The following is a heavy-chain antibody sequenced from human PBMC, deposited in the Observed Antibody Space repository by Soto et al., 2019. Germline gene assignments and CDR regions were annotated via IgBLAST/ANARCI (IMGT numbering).Heavy chain of an antibody. Sequence: PGGSLRLSCAASGFTFSSYGMHWVRQAPGKGLEWVAVISYDGSNKYYADSVKGRFTISRDNSKNTLYLQMNSLRAEDTAVYYCAKDLMITFGGVIQYYYGMDVWGQGTTVTVSS. CDR2: ISYDGSNK. CDR1: GFTFSSYG. CDR3: AKDLMITFGGVIQYYYGMDV. V-gene: IGHV3-30*18. D-gene: IGHD3-16*01. J-gene: IGHJ6*02.